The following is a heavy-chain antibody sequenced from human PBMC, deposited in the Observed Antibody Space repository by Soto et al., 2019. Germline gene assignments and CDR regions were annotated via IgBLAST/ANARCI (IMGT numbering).Heavy chain of an antibody. CDR2: IIPVFGTT. Sequence: ASVKVSCKDSGGLFSSFAISWVRQAPGQGLEWMGGIIPVFGTTNYAQKFQDRVTITADESTNTAYMELSSLRSDDPAMSSCARGGGPYVWFKEFWRQGTQVTVSS. CDR1: GGLFSSFA. J-gene: IGHJ4*02. V-gene: IGHV1-69*13. D-gene: IGHD3-16*01. CDR3: ARGGGPYVWFKEF.